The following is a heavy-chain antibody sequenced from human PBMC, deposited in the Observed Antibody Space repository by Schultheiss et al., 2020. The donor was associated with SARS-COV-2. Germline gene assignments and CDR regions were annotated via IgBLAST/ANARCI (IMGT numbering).Heavy chain of an antibody. V-gene: IGHV3-30-3*01. J-gene: IGHJ4*02. CDR3: ARAFFDY. CDR1: GFTFSSYA. CDR2: MSFDGITK. Sequence: GESLKISCAASGFTFSSYAMHWVRQAPGKGLEWVAVMSFDGITKFYVDSVRGRFTVSRDNSKNTVYLQMDSVGAEDTAIYYCARAFFDYWGQGTLVTVSS.